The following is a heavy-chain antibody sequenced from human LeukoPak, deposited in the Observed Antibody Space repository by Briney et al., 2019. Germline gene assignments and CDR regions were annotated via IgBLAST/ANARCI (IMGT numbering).Heavy chain of an antibody. D-gene: IGHD1-7*01. CDR3: ARGNWNYREFDY. V-gene: IGHV4-34*01. Sequence: PSETLSLTCAVYGGSFSGYYWSWIRQPPGRGLGWIREINHSGSTNYNPSLKSRVTISVDTSTNQYSLKLSSVTAADTAVYYCARGNWNYREFDYWGQGTLVTVSS. CDR1: GGSFSGYY. CDR2: INHSGST. J-gene: IGHJ4*02.